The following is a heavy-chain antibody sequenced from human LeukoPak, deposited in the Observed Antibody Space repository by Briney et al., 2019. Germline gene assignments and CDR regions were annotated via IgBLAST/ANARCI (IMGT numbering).Heavy chain of an antibody. J-gene: IGHJ3*02. V-gene: IGHV4-34*01. CDR1: GGSFSAYY. CDR3: ARQEGSGSYYRPERSIGGFDI. D-gene: IGHD3-10*01. Sequence: SETLSLTCAVYGGSFSAYYWSWIRQLPGKGLEWIGSIYYSGSTYYNPSLKSRVTISVDTSKNQFSLKLSSVTAADTAVYYCARQEGSGSYYRPERSIGGFDIWGQGTMVTVSS. CDR2: IYYSGST.